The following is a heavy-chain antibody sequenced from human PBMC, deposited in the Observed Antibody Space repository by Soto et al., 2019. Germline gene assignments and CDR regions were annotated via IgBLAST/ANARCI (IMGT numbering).Heavy chain of an antibody. CDR3: ARGSVRGYSGYDWGYYFDY. CDR2: INHSGST. J-gene: IGHJ4*02. CDR1: GGSFSGYY. Sequence: PSETLPHTWAVYGGSFSGYYWSWIRQPPGKGLEWIGEINHSGSTNYNPSLKSRVTISVDTSKNQFSLKLSSVTAADTAVYYCARGSVRGYSGYDWGYYFDYWGQGTLVTVSS. D-gene: IGHD5-12*01. V-gene: IGHV4-34*01.